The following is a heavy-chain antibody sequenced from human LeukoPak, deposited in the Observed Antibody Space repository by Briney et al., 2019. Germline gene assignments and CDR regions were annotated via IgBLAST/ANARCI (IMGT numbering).Heavy chain of an antibody. CDR2: ISSSSSYI. J-gene: IGHJ6*02. CDR1: GFTFSNYN. V-gene: IGHV3-21*01. Sequence: PGGSLRLSCAASGFTFSNYNMNWVRQAPGKGLEWVSSISSSSSYIYYADSVKGRFTISRDNAKNSLYLQMNSLRAEDTAVYYCARPTAASHYYYYYGMDVWGQGTTVTVSS. D-gene: IGHD6-13*01. CDR3: ARPTAASHYYYYYGMDV.